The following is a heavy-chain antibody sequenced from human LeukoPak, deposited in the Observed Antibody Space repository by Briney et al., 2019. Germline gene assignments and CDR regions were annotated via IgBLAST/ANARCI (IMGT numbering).Heavy chain of an antibody. CDR3: ARGTAAIRGNAFDI. D-gene: IGHD2-2*02. Sequence: SVKVSCKASGGTFSSYTISWVRQAPGQGLEWMGRIIPILGIANYAQKFQGRVTITADKPTSTAYMELSSLRSEDTAVYYCARGTAAIRGNAFDIWGQGTMVTVSS. CDR1: GGTFSSYT. CDR2: IIPILGIA. J-gene: IGHJ3*02. V-gene: IGHV1-69*02.